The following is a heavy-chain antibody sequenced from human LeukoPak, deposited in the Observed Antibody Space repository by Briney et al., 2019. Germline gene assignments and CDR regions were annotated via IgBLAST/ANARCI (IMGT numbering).Heavy chain of an antibody. Sequence: SETLSLTCAVSGYSISSGYYWGWIRQPPGKGLEWIGSIYHSGSTYYNPSLKSRVTMSVDTSKNQFSLKLSSVTAADTAVYYCASARTTAFMDVWGKGTTVTVSS. CDR2: IYHSGST. CDR1: GYSISSGYY. J-gene: IGHJ6*04. CDR3: ASARTTAFMDV. V-gene: IGHV4-38-2*01. D-gene: IGHD2-2*01.